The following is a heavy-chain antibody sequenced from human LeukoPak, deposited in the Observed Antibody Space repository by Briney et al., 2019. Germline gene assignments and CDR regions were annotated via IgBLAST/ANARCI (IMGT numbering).Heavy chain of an antibody. CDR2: IYTSGST. J-gene: IGHJ6*03. D-gene: IGHD3-3*01. Sequence: PSETLSLTCTVSGGSISSYYWSWIRQPAGKGLEWIGRIYTSGSTNYNPSLKSRVTMSVDTSKNQFSLKLSSVTAADTAVYYCARVWSGYYFVVITDYYYYMDVWGKGTTVTVSS. V-gene: IGHV4-4*07. CDR3: ARVWSGYYFVVITDYYYYMDV. CDR1: GGSISSYY.